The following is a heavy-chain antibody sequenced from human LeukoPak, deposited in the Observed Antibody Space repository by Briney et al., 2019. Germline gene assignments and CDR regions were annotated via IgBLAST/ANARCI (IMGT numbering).Heavy chain of an antibody. CDR1: GFTFSDYY. V-gene: IGHV3-11*01. J-gene: IGHJ5*02. CDR2: ISNSGTTI. Sequence: GGSQRLSCAASGFTFSDYYMSWIRQAPGKGPEWVSYISNSGTTIYYADSVEGRFTISRDNAKNSLYLQMNSLRAEDTAMYYCARALAGFSFDPWGQGTLVTVSS. CDR3: ARALAGFSFDP. D-gene: IGHD3-10*01.